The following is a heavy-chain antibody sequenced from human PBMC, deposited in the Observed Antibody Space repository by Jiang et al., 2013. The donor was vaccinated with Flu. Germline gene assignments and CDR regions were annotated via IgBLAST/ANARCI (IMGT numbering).Heavy chain of an antibody. CDR2: IHPSDSDT. Sequence: GAEVKKPGESLQISCKGSGYSFNRYWIGWVRQMPGKGLEWMGIIHPSDSDTRYSPSFEGQVTISADRSFSTAYLQWSSLRASDTAIYYCASRIVAAAGAFDIWGQGTMVTVSS. V-gene: IGHV5-51*01. CDR3: ASRIVAAAGAFDI. D-gene: IGHD1-26*01. J-gene: IGHJ3*02. CDR1: GYSFNRYW.